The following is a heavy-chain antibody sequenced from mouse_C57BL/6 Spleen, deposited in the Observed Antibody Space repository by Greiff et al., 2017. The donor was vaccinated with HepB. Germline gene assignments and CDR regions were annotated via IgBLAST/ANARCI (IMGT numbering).Heavy chain of an antibody. CDR2: IYPGSGNT. CDR3: ARGGSSLFDY. J-gene: IGHJ2*01. Sequence: VKLVESGAELVRPGASVKLSCKASGYTFTDYYINWVKQRPGQGLEWIARIYPGSGNTYYNEKFKGKATLTAEKSSSTAYMQLSSLTSEDSAVYFCARGGSSLFDYWGQGTTLTVSS. V-gene: IGHV1-76*01. CDR1: GYTFTDYY. D-gene: IGHD1-1*01.